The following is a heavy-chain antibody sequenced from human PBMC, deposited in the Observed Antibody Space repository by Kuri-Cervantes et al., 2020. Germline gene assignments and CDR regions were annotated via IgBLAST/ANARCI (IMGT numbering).Heavy chain of an antibody. V-gene: IGHV4-59*04. CDR3: ARLSAAAGTLGWFDP. D-gene: IGHD6-13*01. Sequence: SETLSLTCTVSGGSISSYYWSWIRQPPGKGLEWIGYIYYSGSTYYNPSLKSRVTISVDTSKNQFSLKLSSVTAADTAVYYCARLSAAAGTLGWFDPWGQGTLVTVSS. J-gene: IGHJ5*02. CDR2: IYYSGST. CDR1: GGSISSYY.